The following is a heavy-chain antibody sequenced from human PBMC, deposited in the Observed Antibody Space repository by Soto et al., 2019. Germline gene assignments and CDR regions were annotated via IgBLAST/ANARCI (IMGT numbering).Heavy chain of an antibody. CDR3: TLGSWSAETFDI. CDR1: GGTFSTYT. J-gene: IGHJ3*02. D-gene: IGHD6-13*01. CDR2: ILPMLDIT. V-gene: IGHV1-69*02. Sequence: QVQLVQSGAEVKKPGSSVKVSCKASGGTFSTYTIIWVRQAPGQGLERMGRILPMLDITTSAQRFKDRVTITADKATSTAYHELSSLRSEDTDVYYCTLGSWSAETFDIWGRGTMVTVSS.